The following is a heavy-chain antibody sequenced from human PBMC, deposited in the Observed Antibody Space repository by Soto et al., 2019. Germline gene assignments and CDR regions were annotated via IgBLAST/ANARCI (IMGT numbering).Heavy chain of an antibody. CDR3: ARRYSYGTGYYGGNSDWFDP. D-gene: IGHD5-18*01. Sequence: ASVKVSCKASGGTFSSYAISWVRHAPGQGLEWMGGIIPIFGTANYAQKFQGRVTITADKSTSTAYMELSSLRSEDTAVYYCARRYSYGTGYYGGNSDWFDPWGQGTLVTVSS. CDR1: GGTFSSYA. CDR2: IIPIFGTA. V-gene: IGHV1-69*06. J-gene: IGHJ5*02.